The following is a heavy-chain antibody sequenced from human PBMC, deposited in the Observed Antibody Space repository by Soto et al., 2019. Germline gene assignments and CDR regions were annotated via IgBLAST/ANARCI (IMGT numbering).Heavy chain of an antibody. D-gene: IGHD1-20*01. J-gene: IGHJ6*02. CDR2: ISSRGGDT. CDR1: GFPFSDYS. V-gene: IGHV3-23*01. Sequence: EMKLLESGGGLVQPGGSLRLSCAASGFPFSDYSMSWVRQAPGKGLQWVSVISSRGGDTYYADSVRGRFTISRDNSKSTLSLQMNSLRAEDTAIYYCAKDLFPALSGKDYYYGLDVWGPGTTGTVSS. CDR3: AKDLFPALSGKDYYYGLDV.